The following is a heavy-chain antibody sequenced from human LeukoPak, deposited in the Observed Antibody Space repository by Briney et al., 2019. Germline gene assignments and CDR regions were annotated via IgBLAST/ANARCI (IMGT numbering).Heavy chain of an antibody. D-gene: IGHD1-26*01. CDR3: ARRQRSGHFDY. Sequence: GASVKVSCKASGYTFTSYDISWVRQATGQGLEWMGWMNPNSGNTGYAQKFQGRVTITRNTSISTAYMELSSLRSEDTAVYYCARRQRSGHFDYWGQGTLVTVSS. J-gene: IGHJ4*02. CDR1: GYTFTSYD. CDR2: MNPNSGNT. V-gene: IGHV1-8*03.